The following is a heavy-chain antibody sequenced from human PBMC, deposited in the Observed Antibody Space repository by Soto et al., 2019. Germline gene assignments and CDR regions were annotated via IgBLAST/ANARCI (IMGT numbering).Heavy chain of an antibody. V-gene: IGHV3-23*01. CDR1: GFTFSSYA. J-gene: IGHJ4*02. CDR2: ISGSGGST. Sequence: GGSLRLSCAASGFTFSSYAMSWVRQAPGKGLEWVSAISGSGGSTYYADSVKGRFTISRDNSKNTLYLQMNSLRAEDTAVYYCANTGHSSGWYMRIDDWGQGTLVTVSS. D-gene: IGHD6-19*01. CDR3: ANTGHSSGWYMRIDD.